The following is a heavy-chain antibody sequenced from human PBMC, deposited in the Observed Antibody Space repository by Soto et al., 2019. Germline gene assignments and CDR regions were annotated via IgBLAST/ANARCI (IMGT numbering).Heavy chain of an antibody. Sequence: QVQLVQSGAAVKKPGSSVKVSCKTSGDIFSGYSISWVRQAPGQGLEWMGGIIPIFGTTNYAQKFHGRVTITADKSTSTVYMDLYSLKSEDTAMYYYASDPGSGYDPGDYWGQGTLVTVSS. CDR3: ASDPGSGYDPGDY. CDR1: GDIFSGYS. CDR2: IIPIFGTT. J-gene: IGHJ4*02. V-gene: IGHV1-69*14. D-gene: IGHD5-12*01.